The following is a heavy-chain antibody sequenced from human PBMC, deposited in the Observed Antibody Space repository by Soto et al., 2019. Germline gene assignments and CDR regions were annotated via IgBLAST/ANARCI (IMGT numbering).Heavy chain of an antibody. CDR2: ISSSAVYI. Sequence: GGSLRLSCASSGFNFITYSLSWVRQSPGKWLEWVASISSSAVYIDYADSVKGRFTISRDNSKNTLYLQMNSLRVDDTAVYFCTKSWLFAQNWFDPWGQGTLVTVSS. V-gene: IGHV3-23*01. CDR1: GFNFITYS. J-gene: IGHJ5*02. D-gene: IGHD3-22*01. CDR3: TKSWLFAQNWFDP.